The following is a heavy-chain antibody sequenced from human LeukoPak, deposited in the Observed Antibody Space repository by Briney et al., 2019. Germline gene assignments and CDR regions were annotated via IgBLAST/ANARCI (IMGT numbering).Heavy chain of an antibody. CDR2: INPNSGGT. Sequence: ASVKVSCKASGYTFTSYGISWVRQAPGQGLEWMGWINPNSGGTNYAQKFQGRVTMTRDTSISTAYMELSRLRSDDTAVYYCARGGLGAAAGTVKLEFDPWGQGTLVTVSS. CDR3: ARGGLGAAAGTVKLEFDP. J-gene: IGHJ5*02. D-gene: IGHD6-13*01. V-gene: IGHV1-2*02. CDR1: GYTFTSYG.